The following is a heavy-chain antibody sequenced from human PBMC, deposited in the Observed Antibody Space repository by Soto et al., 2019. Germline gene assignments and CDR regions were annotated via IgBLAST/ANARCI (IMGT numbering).Heavy chain of an antibody. V-gene: IGHV4-59*01. D-gene: IGHD1-7*01. J-gene: IGHJ4*02. CDR3: ARDTIITGSTYPLFLRSDTQRGKTHLDY. CDR1: GGSIGPYS. Sequence: SETLSLTCTVSGGSIGPYSWSWIRKPPGKGLEWIGYVYSNGRITYAPSLKSRVSISTDMSKNQFSLKLSSVTAADTAVYYCARDTIITGSTYPLFLRSDTQRGKTHLDYWGQG. CDR2: VYSNGRI.